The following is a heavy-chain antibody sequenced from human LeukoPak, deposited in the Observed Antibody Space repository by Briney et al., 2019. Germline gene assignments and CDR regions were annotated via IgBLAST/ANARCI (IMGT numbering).Heavy chain of an antibody. D-gene: IGHD2-15*01. CDR3: ARAGIWSIMDIRSVDYYYYYGMDV. Sequence: PGGSLRLSCAASGFTFSSYWMHWVRQAPGKGLVWVSRINSDGSSTSYADSVKGRFTISRDNAKNTLYLQMNSLRAEDTAVYYCARAGIWSIMDIRSVDYYYYYGMDVWGQGTTVTVSS. CDR2: INSDGSST. V-gene: IGHV3-74*01. CDR1: GFTFSSYW. J-gene: IGHJ6*02.